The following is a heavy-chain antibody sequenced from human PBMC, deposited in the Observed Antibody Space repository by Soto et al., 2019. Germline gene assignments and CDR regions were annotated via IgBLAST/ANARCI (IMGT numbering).Heavy chain of an antibody. Sequence: GGSLRLSCVASGFTFSSYAMSWVRQAPGKGLEWVSAISGSGGSTYYADSVKGRFTISRDNSKNTLYLQMNSLRAEDTAVYYCAKFGRRFSGSADDWGQGTLVTVSS. D-gene: IGHD2-15*01. CDR1: GFTFSSYA. CDR2: ISGSGGST. V-gene: IGHV3-23*01. J-gene: IGHJ4*02. CDR3: AKFGRRFSGSADD.